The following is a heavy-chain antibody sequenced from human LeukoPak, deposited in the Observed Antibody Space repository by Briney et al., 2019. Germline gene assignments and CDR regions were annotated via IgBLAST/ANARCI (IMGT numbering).Heavy chain of an antibody. D-gene: IGHD3-22*01. Sequence: PGGSLRLSCAASGFTFSSYAMSWVRQAPGKGLEWVSAISGSGGSTYYADSVKGRFTISRDNSKNTLYLQMNSLRAEDTAVYYCAKAYRYYYDSSGYYPFDYWGQGTLVTVSS. V-gene: IGHV3-23*01. J-gene: IGHJ4*02. CDR3: AKAYRYYYDSSGYYPFDY. CDR1: GFTFSSYA. CDR2: ISGSGGST.